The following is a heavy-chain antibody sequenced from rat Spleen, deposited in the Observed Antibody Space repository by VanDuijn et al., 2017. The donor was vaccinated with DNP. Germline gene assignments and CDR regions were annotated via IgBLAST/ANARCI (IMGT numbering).Heavy chain of an antibody. V-gene: IGHV5-7*01. Sequence: EVQLVESGGDLVQPGRSLKLSCVASGFTFSNYDMAWVRQAPKKGLEWIAFLSHDGSNIYYRDSVQGRFTISRDNAKDTLYLQGDSLRSEDTATYYCARENYYSGDYWGQGVMVTVSS. J-gene: IGHJ2*01. CDR2: LSHDGSNI. CDR3: ARENYYSGDY. CDR1: GFTFSNYD. D-gene: IGHD1-1*01.